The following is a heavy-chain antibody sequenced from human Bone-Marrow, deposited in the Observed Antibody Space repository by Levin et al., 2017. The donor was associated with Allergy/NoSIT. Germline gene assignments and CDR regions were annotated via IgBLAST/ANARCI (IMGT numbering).Heavy chain of an antibody. CDR2: TYYKYKWFN. CDR1: GDSVSTNSAA. V-gene: IGHV6-1*01. Sequence: SQTLSLTCDISGDSVSTNSAAWNWIRQSPSRGLEWLGRTYYKYKWFNDYALSLKGRITINADTSRNRFSLQLSSVTPDDTAVYYCARGFAVTGFGYWGQGTLVTVSS. D-gene: IGHD2-21*02. J-gene: IGHJ4*02. CDR3: ARGFAVTGFGY.